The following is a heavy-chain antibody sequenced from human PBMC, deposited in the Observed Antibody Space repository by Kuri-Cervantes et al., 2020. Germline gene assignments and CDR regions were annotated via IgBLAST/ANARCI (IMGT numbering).Heavy chain of an antibody. D-gene: IGHD3-10*01. Sequence: SVKVSCKASGGTFSSYAISWVRQAPGQGLEWMGGIIPIFGTANYAQKFQGRVTITADESTSTAYMELSSLRSEDTAVYYCARGDYYGPGSYTVGYWGQGTLVTVSS. CDR2: IIPIFGTA. CDR1: GGTFSSYA. V-gene: IGHV1-69*13. J-gene: IGHJ4*02. CDR3: ARGDYYGPGSYTVGY.